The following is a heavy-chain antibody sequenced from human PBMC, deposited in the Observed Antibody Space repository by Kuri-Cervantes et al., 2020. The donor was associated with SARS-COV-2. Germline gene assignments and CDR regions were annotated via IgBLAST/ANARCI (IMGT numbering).Heavy chain of an antibody. CDR3: VRCAIFGVAHNWFDP. Sequence: SETLSLTCSVSGDSIRSTNYYWGWIRQPPGKRLEWIGSIFYNGDTYYNLSLKSRVTISVDTSENQFSLKVTSVTATDTAVYYCVRCAIFGVAHNWFDPWGQGTLVTVSS. J-gene: IGHJ5*02. CDR2: IFYNGDT. CDR1: GDSIRSTNYY. V-gene: IGHV4-39*01. D-gene: IGHD3-3*01.